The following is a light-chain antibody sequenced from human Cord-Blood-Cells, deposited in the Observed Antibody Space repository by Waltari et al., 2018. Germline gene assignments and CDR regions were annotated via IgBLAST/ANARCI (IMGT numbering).Light chain of an antibody. V-gene: IGKV1-39*01. CDR1: HIIRSS. J-gene: IGKJ2*01. Sequence: DIQMTQSPSSLSASVGDRVTITCRARHIIRSSLNWYQQKPGKAPKLLIYAASSLQSGVPSRFSGSGSGTDFTLTISSLQPEDFATYYCQQSYSTPYTFGQGTKLEIK. CDR2: AAS. CDR3: QQSYSTPYT.